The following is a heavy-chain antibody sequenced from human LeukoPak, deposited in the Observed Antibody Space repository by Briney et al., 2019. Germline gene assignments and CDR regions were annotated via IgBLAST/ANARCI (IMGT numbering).Heavy chain of an antibody. CDR3: AREEGAQYYDSSGYLDY. D-gene: IGHD3-22*01. Sequence: GGSLRLSCAASGFTFSTYGMHWVRQAPGKGLEWVSSISSSSSYIYYADSVKGRFTISRDNAKNSLYLQMNSLRAEDTAVYYCAREEGAQYYDSSGYLDYWGQGTLVTVSS. CDR1: GFTFSTYG. J-gene: IGHJ4*02. CDR2: ISSSSSYI. V-gene: IGHV3-21*01.